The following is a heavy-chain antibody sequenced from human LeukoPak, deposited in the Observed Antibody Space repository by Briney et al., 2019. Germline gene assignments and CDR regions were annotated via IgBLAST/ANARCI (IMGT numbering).Heavy chain of an antibody. J-gene: IGHJ5*02. CDR2: IIPIFGTA. D-gene: IGHD3-9*01. Sequence: SVKVSCKASGGTFSSYAISWVRQAPGQGLEWMGGIIPIFGTANYAQKFQGRVTITADESTSTAYMELSSLRSEDTAVYYCARATGYPYNWFDPWGQGTLVTVPS. V-gene: IGHV1-69*13. CDR1: GGTFSSYA. CDR3: ARATGYPYNWFDP.